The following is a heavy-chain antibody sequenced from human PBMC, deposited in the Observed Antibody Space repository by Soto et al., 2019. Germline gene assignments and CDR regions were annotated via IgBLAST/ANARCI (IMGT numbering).Heavy chain of an antibody. CDR2: ISSSSSTI. CDR3: ARDRGYTYGFDF. CDR1: GLTFTSYS. D-gene: IGHD5-18*01. Sequence: EVQLVESGGGLVQPGGSLRLSCAASGLTFTSYSMNWVRQAPGKGLEWVSFISSSSSTIYYADSVQGRFTISRDNAKNSLYLQMNSLRDEDTAVYYCARDRGYTYGFDFWGQGALVTVSS. J-gene: IGHJ4*02. V-gene: IGHV3-48*02.